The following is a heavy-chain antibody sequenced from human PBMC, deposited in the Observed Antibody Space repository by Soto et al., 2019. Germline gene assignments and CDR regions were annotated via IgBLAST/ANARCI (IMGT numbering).Heavy chain of an antibody. CDR1: GGSISSGRYY. D-gene: IGHD2-15*01. J-gene: IGHJ3*02. Sequence: PSETRSLTCPVSGGSISSGRYYGIWIRQHPGKVLDWIGYFYYSGSTYYNPSLKSRVTISVDTSKNQFSLKLSSVTAADTAVYYCARFTGRGVVVLAAPHGYAFDIWGPGTMVTVSS. CDR3: ARFTGRGVVVLAAPHGYAFDI. V-gene: IGHV4-31*03. CDR2: FYYSGST.